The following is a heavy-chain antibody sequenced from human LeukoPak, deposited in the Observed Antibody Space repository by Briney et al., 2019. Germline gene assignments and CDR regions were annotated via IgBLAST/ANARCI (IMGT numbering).Heavy chain of an antibody. D-gene: IGHD3-22*01. CDR3: GRSGYQYYFDY. CDR2: IYSDGTT. V-gene: IGHV3-53*01. Sequence: PGGSLRLSCAASGFTVSSNYMSWVRQAPGKGLAWVSVIYSDGTTHYADSVKGRFTISRDNAKNSLYLQMNSLRAEDTAVYYCGRSGYQYYFDYWGQGTLVTVSS. J-gene: IGHJ4*02. CDR1: GFTVSSNY.